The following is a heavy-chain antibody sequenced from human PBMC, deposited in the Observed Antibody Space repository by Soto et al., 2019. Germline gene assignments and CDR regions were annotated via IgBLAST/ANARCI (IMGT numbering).Heavy chain of an antibody. CDR1: GFTFSSYW. Sequence: PGGSLRLSCAASGFTFSSYWMSWVRQAPGKGLEWVANIKKDGSEKYYVDSVKGRFTISRDNAKNSLYLQMNSLRAEDTAVYYCAREGEGTSHYYMDVWGKGTTVTVS. CDR3: AREGEGTSHYYMDV. CDR2: IKKDGSEK. J-gene: IGHJ6*03. V-gene: IGHV3-7*01. D-gene: IGHD1-1*01.